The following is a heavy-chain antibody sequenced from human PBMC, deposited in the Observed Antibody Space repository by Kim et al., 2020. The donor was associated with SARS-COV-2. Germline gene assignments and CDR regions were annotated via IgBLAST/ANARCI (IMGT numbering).Heavy chain of an antibody. J-gene: IGHJ4*02. V-gene: IGHV3-53*01. CDR3: ARDRNDNVWGSYHL. CDR1: GFTVSSNY. D-gene: IGHD3-16*02. Sequence: GGSLRLSCAASGFTVSSNYMSWVRQAPGKGLEWVSVIYSGGTTYYADSVKGRFTISRDNSKNTVYLQMNSVRAGDKAAYYYARDRNDNVWGSYHLWGQGT. CDR2: IYSGGTT.